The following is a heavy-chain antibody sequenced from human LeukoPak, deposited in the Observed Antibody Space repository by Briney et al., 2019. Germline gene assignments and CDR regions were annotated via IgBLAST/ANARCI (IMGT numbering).Heavy chain of an antibody. CDR2: INPSGGST. V-gene: IGHV1-46*01. CDR1: GYTFASFY. D-gene: IGHD2-2*01. Sequence: ASVKVSCRASGYTFASFYMHWVRQAPGQGLGWMGIINPSGGSTTYAQKFQGRVTMTRDTSTSTVYMELSSLRSEDTAVYYCARDGGYCGSSSCYAFYWGRGTLVTVSS. CDR3: ARDGGYCGSSSCYAFY. J-gene: IGHJ4*02.